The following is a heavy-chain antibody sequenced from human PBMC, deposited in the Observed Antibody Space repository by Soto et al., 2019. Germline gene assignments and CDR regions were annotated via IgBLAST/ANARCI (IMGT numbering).Heavy chain of an antibody. V-gene: IGHV2-5*01. J-gene: IGHJ2*01. CDR3: AHRRLVGATGHWYFDL. CDR2: IYWNDDK. D-gene: IGHD1-26*01. Sequence: SGPTLVNPTQTLTLTCTFSGFSLSTSGVGVGWIRQPPGKALEWLALIYWNDDKRYSPSLKSRLTITKDTSKNQVVLTMTNMDPVDTATYYCAHRRLVGATGHWYFDLWGRGTLVTVSS. CDR1: GFSLSTSGVG.